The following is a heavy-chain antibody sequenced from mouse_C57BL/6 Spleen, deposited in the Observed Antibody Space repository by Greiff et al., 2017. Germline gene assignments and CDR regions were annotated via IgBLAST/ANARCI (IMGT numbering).Heavy chain of an antibody. V-gene: IGHV7-3*01. Sequence: EVHLVESGGGLVQPGGSLSLSCAASGFTFTDYYMSWVRQPPGKALGWLGFIRNKANGYTTEYSASVKGRFTISRDNSQSILYLQMNALRAEDSATYYCAREYWYFDVWGTGTTVTVSS. J-gene: IGHJ1*03. CDR2: IRNKANGYTT. CDR3: AREYWYFDV. CDR1: GFTFTDYY.